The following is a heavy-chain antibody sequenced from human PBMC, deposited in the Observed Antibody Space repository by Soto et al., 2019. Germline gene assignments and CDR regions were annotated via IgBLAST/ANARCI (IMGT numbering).Heavy chain of an antibody. CDR3: AHGWRRENGGWYTGGFDY. CDR1: GFSLSTSGVG. D-gene: IGHD6-19*01. Sequence: QITLKESGPTLVKPTQPLTLTCTFSGFSLSTSGVGVGWIRQPPGKALEWLALIYWNDDKRYSPSLKSRLTITKDTSKNQVVLTMTNMDPVDTATYYCAHGWRRENGGWYTGGFDYWGQGTLVTVSS. CDR2: IYWNDDK. V-gene: IGHV2-5*01. J-gene: IGHJ4*02.